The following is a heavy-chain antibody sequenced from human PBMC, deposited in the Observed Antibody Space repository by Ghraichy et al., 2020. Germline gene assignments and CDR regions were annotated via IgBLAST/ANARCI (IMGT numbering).Heavy chain of an antibody. CDR2: IKEDGRDK. J-gene: IGHJ4*02. D-gene: IGHD4-11*01. CDR1: GFTFRDYW. CDR3: ARKYSPIDY. Sequence: GSLRLSCAASGFTFRDYWMSWVRRAPGKGLEWVANIKEDGRDKRYEDSVRGRFTISRDNAKNSVYLQLNNLRIEDTAVYYCARKYSPIDYWGQGTLVTVSS. V-gene: IGHV3-7*01.